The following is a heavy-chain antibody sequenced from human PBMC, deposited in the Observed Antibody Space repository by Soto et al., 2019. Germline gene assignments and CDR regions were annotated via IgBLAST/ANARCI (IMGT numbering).Heavy chain of an antibody. Sequence: QVQVVQSGVEVRRPGSSVKVSCKASGDTFKNCVISWVRQAPGQGLEWMGGIIPLFGTTAFAQRFQGRLTITPDESTTTAYMELSRLRSEDTAPYYCAAELGFGKLSVVWGQGTTVIVSS. CDR2: IIPLFGTT. D-gene: IGHD3-10*01. CDR3: AAELGFGKLSVV. J-gene: IGHJ6*02. CDR1: GDTFKNCV. V-gene: IGHV1-69*01.